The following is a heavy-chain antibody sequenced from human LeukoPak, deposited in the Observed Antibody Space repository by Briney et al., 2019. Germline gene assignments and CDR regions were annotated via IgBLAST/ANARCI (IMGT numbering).Heavy chain of an antibody. J-gene: IGHJ6*03. Sequence: GGSLRLSCAASGFTFSDYYISWIRQAPGKGLEWVSYITTSGSSTYYADSVKGRFTISRDNAKNSLYLHMNSLRAEDTAVYCCARDRGLVVVPADYYMDVWGKGTTVTVSS. CDR2: ITTSGSST. V-gene: IGHV3-11*01. CDR1: GFTFSDYY. CDR3: ARDRGLVVVPADYYMDV. D-gene: IGHD2-2*01.